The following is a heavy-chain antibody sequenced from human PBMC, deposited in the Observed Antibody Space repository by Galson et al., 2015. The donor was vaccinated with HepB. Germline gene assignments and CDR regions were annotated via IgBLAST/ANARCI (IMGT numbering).Heavy chain of an antibody. Sequence: SLRLSCAASGFTFSSYAMHWVRQAPGKGLEWVAVISYDRSNKYYADSVKGRFTISRDNSKNTLYLQMNSLRAEDTAVYYCARDLIGFPGTSIDYWGQGTLVTVSS. CDR3: ARDLIGFPGTSIDY. D-gene: IGHD2-21*01. J-gene: IGHJ4*02. V-gene: IGHV3-30*04. CDR2: ISYDRSNK. CDR1: GFTFSSYA.